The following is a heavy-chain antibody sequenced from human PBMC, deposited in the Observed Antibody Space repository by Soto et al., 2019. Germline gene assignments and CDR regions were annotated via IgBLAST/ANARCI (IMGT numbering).Heavy chain of an antibody. CDR2: VSVGNEDG. J-gene: IGHJ4*02. CDR1: GYSFTKYD. Sequence: ASVKVCGEASGYSFTKYDIHWVRQAPGQGLEWVGCVSVGNEDGKSSQKFQDRVSITRDTAASTAYMELSSLRSEDTAVYYCATQSPDYAKRDFDYWGQGTLVTVSS. V-gene: IGHV1-3*01. CDR3: ATQSPDYAKRDFDY. D-gene: IGHD4-17*01.